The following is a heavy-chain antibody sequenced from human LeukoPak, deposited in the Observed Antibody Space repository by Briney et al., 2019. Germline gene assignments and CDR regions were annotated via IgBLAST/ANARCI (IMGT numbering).Heavy chain of an antibody. V-gene: IGHV4-30-2*01. Sequence: PSQTLSLTFTVSGGSISSGGYYWSWIRQPPGKGLEWIGYIYHSGNTYYNPSLKSRVTISVDKSKNQFSLKLSSVTAADTAVYYCARVVAAAGLPIDYWGQGTLVTVSS. CDR1: GGSISSGGYY. J-gene: IGHJ4*02. CDR3: ARVVAAAGLPIDY. CDR2: IYHSGNT. D-gene: IGHD6-13*01.